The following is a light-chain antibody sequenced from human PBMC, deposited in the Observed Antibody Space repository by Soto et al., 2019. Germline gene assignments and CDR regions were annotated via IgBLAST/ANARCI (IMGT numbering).Light chain of an antibody. CDR1: QSVLFSSNNKNY. CDR2: WAS. V-gene: IGKV4-1*01. J-gene: IGKJ5*01. Sequence: IVMTQSPDSLAVSLGERATINCKSSQSVLFSSNNKNYLAWYQQKPGQPPKLLISWASIRESGVPDRFSGSGSGTDLTLTISSLQAEDVAVYYCQQYYSTPPHTFGQGTRLEIK. CDR3: QQYYSTPPHT.